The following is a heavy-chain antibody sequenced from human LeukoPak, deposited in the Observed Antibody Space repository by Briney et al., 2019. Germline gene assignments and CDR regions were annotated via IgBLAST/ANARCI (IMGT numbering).Heavy chain of an antibody. CDR2: ISSGSSYI. CDR1: GFTFSSYS. V-gene: IGHV3-21*01. J-gene: IGHJ4*02. CDR3: ARDRGYSYGYGY. Sequence: GGSLRLSCAASGFTFSSYSMKWVRQAPGKGLEWVSSISSGSSYIYYADSVKGRFTISRDNAKNSLYLQMNSLRAEDTAVYYCARDRGYSYGYGYWGQGTLVTVSS. D-gene: IGHD5-18*01.